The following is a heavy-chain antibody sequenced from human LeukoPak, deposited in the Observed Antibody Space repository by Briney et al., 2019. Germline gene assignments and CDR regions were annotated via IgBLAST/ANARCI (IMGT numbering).Heavy chain of an antibody. CDR2: IYYSGST. V-gene: IGHV4-39*07. D-gene: IGHD2-15*01. CDR1: GGSISSSSYY. CDR3: ARGDIVVVDQNWFDP. Sequence: SETLSLTCTVSGGSISSSSYYWGWIRQPPGKGLEWIGSIYYSGSTYYNPSLKSRVTISVDTSKNQFSLKLSSVTAADTAVYYCARGDIVVVDQNWFDPWGQGTLVTVSS. J-gene: IGHJ5*02.